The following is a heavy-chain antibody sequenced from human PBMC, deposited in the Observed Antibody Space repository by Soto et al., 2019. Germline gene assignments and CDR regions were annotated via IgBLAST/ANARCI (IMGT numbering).Heavy chain of an antibody. V-gene: IGHV1-2*02. CDR2: INPNSGGT. J-gene: IGHJ6*02. CDR3: ARSLTEGYCTITGCYTRPLYGMDV. CDR1: GYTFSGYY. Sequence: ASVKVSFKASGYTFSGYYIDWLRHAPGQGLEWMGWINPNSGGTNYAQKFQGRVTVTRDTPTSTAYMELSRLTSDDTAVYYCARSLTEGYCTITGCYTRPLYGMDVWGQGTTVTVSS. D-gene: IGHD2-2*02.